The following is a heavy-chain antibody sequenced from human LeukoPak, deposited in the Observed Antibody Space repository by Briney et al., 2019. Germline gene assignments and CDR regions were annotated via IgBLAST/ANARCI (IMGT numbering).Heavy chain of an antibody. CDR2: ISKSGTT. CDR3: ARLLGPLDYVWGSSRSK. Sequence: SETLSLTCTVAGVSISYATYQWTWIRQSAGKGLEWIGLISKSGTTNYNPYHKVRVTISIDTTKNQFSLNLTSVTAADTAVYYCARLLGPLDYVWGSSRSKWGQGTLVTVSS. V-gene: IGHV4-61*02. J-gene: IGHJ4*02. D-gene: IGHD3-16*02. CDR1: GVSISYATYQ.